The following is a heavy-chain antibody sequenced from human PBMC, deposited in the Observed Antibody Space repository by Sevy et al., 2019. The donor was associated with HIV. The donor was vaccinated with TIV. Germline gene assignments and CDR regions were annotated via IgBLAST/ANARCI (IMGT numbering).Heavy chain of an antibody. J-gene: IGHJ4*02. CDR2: VSGGGETT. D-gene: IGHD1-20*01. V-gene: IGHV3-23*01. CDR3: AKDRFGYNRIHDY. Sequence: GGSLRLSCTASGFNFSSCAMNWVRQAPGKGLEWVSAVSGGGETTYYADSVRGRFTISRDNSKNTVTLQMNSLRDGDTAVYYCAKDRFGYNRIHDYWGQGILVTVSS. CDR1: GFNFSSCA.